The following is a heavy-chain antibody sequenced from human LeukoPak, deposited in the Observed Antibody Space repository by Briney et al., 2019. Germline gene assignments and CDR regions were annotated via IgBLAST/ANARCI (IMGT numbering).Heavy chain of an antibody. CDR1: GASMSSYY. CDR3: ARHRDYYDT. J-gene: IGHJ4*01. D-gene: IGHD3-22*01. CDR2: IYSSGSA. V-gene: IGHV4-59*08. Sequence: SETLSLTCTVSGASMSSYYWTWIRQPPGKGLEWIGYIYSSGSANHNPSLKSRVIISGDTSKNQISLNLTSVTAADTAVYFCARHRDYYDTWGHGTLVTVSS.